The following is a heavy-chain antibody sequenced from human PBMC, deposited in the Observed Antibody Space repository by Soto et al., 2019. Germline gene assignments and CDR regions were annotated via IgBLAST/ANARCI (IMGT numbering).Heavy chain of an antibody. CDR2: INHSGRV. CDR3: STRAYDTNGYYRFDP. D-gene: IGHD3-22*01. V-gene: IGHV4-34*01. Sequence: PSETLSLTCAVYGGSFSGHSWTWIRQSPGKGLELIGDINHSGRVNYSPSLKSRVTISLDTSKNQFSLTLSAVTAADTAMYYCSTRAYDTNGYYRFDPWGQGTLVTVSS. J-gene: IGHJ5*01. CDR1: GGSFSGHS.